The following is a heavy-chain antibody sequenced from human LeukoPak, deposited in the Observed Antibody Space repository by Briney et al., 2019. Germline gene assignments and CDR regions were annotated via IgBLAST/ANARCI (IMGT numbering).Heavy chain of an antibody. CDR1: GFTFSDSA. Sequence: GGSLRLSCAASGFTFSDSAVHWVRQGSGKGLELVGRIRSKAFTYATTYAASVKGRFTISRDDSTNTAYLQMNSLKTEDTAVYYCTTSTMIVVDDAFDIWGQGTMVTVSS. CDR3: TTSTMIVVDDAFDI. J-gene: IGHJ3*02. V-gene: IGHV3-73*01. CDR2: IRSKAFTYAT. D-gene: IGHD3-22*01.